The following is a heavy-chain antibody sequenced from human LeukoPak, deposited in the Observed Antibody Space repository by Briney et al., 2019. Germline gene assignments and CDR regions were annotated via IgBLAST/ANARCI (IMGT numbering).Heavy chain of an antibody. Sequence: SETLSLTCTVSGGSISSGSYYWSWIRQPAGKGLEWIGRIYTSGSTNYNPSLKSRVTISVDTSKNQFSLKLSSVTAADTAVYYCAREKVVSYYFDYWGQGTLSPSPQ. V-gene: IGHV4-61*02. CDR2: IYTSGST. J-gene: IGHJ4*02. CDR1: GGSISSGSYY. D-gene: IGHD3-22*01. CDR3: AREKVVSYYFDY.